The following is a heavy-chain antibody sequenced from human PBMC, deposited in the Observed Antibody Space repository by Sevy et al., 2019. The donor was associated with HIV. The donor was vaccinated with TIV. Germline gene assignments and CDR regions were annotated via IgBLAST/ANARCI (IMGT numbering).Heavy chain of an antibody. D-gene: IGHD4-17*01. CDR2: ISDDGSNK. J-gene: IGHJ6*02. Sequence: GGSLRLSCAASGLTFSSYGMHWVRQAPGKGLEWVAVISDDGSNKYYADSVKGRFTISRDNSKNTLYLQMNSLRAEDTAVYYCANALHAATVTSYYYSYYGMDVWGQGTTVTVSS. V-gene: IGHV3-30*18. CDR3: ANALHAATVTSYYYSYYGMDV. CDR1: GLTFSSYG.